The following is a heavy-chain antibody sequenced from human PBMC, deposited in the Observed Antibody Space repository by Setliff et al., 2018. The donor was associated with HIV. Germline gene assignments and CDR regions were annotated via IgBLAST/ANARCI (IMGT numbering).Heavy chain of an antibody. CDR1: GFTLSSYG. CDR2: IWYDGSNK. V-gene: IGHV3-33*01. Sequence: PGGSLRLSCAASGFTLSSYGMHWVRQAPGKGLEWVAIIWYDGSNKYFADSVKGRFPISRDNSKNTLYLQMTSLRAEDTAVYYCARSPGMLDYWGQGTPVTVS. J-gene: IGHJ4*02. D-gene: IGHD1-1*01. CDR3: ARSPGMLDY.